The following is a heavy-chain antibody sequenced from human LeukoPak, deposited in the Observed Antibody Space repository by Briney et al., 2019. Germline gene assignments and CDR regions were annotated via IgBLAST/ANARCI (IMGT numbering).Heavy chain of an antibody. Sequence: SETLSLTCIVSAGXISNYYCSWIRQPAGKGLEWIGRIYTSGSTYYNPSLQSRVTMSVDTSKNQFSLKVSSVTAADTAVYYCARGSIAAVGTRWFDPWGQGTLVTVSS. V-gene: IGHV4-4*07. CDR1: AGXISNYY. D-gene: IGHD6-13*01. CDR3: ARGSIAAVGTRWFDP. J-gene: IGHJ5*02. CDR2: IYTSGST.